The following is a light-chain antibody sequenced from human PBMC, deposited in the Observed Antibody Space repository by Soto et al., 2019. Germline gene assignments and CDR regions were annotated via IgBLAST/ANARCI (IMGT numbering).Light chain of an antibody. V-gene: IGLV2-14*01. CDR2: DVS. CDR1: SSDVGDYNY. Sequence: QSALTRPASVSGSPGQSITLSCTGASSDVGDYNYVSWYQQHPGKAPKLMIYDVSNRPLGVSNRFSGSKSGNTASLTISGLQAEDEADYYCSSYTSSSTFYVFGTGTKVTVL. J-gene: IGLJ1*01. CDR3: SSYTSSSTFYV.